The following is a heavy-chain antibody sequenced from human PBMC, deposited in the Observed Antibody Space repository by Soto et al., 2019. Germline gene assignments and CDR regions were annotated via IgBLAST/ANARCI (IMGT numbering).Heavy chain of an antibody. Sequence: QVQLQESGPGLVKPSGTLSLTCTVSGGSVSGHYWSWIRQPPGKGLEWTGYIYYRGTTNYNPSLKTRLTMSTDTSKNQVSLKLRYVTAADTAVYYCARVTKKGRLPVPNSFDLWGQGTTVIVSS. J-gene: IGHJ3*01. V-gene: IGHV4-59*02. CDR1: GGSVSGHY. D-gene: IGHD5-12*01. CDR2: IYYRGTT. CDR3: ARVTKKGRLPVPNSFDL.